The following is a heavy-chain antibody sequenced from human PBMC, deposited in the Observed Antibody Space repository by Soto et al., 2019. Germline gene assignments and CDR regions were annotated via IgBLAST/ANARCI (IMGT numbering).Heavy chain of an antibody. CDR2: TDPRSGVT. CDR3: ARGRGFRLLGVPLDS. D-gene: IGHD3-10*01. Sequence: ASVKVSCKPYGYTFTAYYIHWIRQVPGQGLECLGWTDPRSGVTNYAQKFQGRVTMTRDMSIKTVYMDLSWLTSDDTAVYYCARGRGFRLLGVPLDSWGPGTPVTVSS. V-gene: IGHV1-2*02. CDR1: GYTFTAYY. J-gene: IGHJ4*02.